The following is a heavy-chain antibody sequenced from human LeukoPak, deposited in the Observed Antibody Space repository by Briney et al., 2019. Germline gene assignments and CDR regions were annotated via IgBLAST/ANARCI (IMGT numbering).Heavy chain of an antibody. CDR2: IKQDGSEK. CDR1: GFTFSSYW. J-gene: IGHJ4*02. Sequence: GGSLRLSCAASGFTFSSYWMSWVRQAPGKGLEWVANIKQDGSEKYYVDSVKGRFTISRDNSKNTLYLQMNSLRAEDTAVYYCARSTVVTYGPYYFDYWGQGTLVTVSS. V-gene: IGHV3-7*03. CDR3: ARSTVVTYGPYYFDY. D-gene: IGHD4-23*01.